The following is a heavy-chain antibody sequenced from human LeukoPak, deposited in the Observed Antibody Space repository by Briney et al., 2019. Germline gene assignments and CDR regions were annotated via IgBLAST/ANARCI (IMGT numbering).Heavy chain of an antibody. D-gene: IGHD6-6*01. CDR2: IIPILDIA. CDR3: ARDPPGSAARRQVFDV. V-gene: IGHV1-69*04. J-gene: IGHJ3*01. Sequence: ASVKVSCKASGGTFSSYAISWVRQAPGQGLEWMGRIIPILDIANYAQKFQGRVTITADKSTSTAYMELSSLRSEDTAVYYCARDPPGSAARRQVFDVWGQGTMVTVSS. CDR1: GGTFSSYA.